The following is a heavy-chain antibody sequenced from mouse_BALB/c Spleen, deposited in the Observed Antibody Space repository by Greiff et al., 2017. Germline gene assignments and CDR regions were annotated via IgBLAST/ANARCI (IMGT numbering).Heavy chain of an antibody. CDR1: GFTFSSYA. Sequence: EVQRVESGGGLVKPGGSLKLSCAASGFTFSSYAMSWVRQTPEKRLEWVASISSGGSTYYPDSVKGRFTISRDNARNILYLQMSSLRSEDTAMYYCARGGYYGSSPPWFAYWGQGTLVTVSA. CDR2: ISSGGST. D-gene: IGHD1-1*01. J-gene: IGHJ3*01. V-gene: IGHV5-6-5*01. CDR3: ARGGYYGSSPPWFAY.